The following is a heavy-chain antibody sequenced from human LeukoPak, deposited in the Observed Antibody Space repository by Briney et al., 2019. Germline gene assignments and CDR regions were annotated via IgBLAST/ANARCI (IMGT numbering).Heavy chain of an antibody. Sequence: GGSLRLSCAASGFTFSSYAMSWVRQAPGKGLEWVSSISGSGGSTQYAASVQGRFTISRDNSKNTLYLQMNSLRAEDTALYYCAKDPNGDYIGTFDIWGQGTMVTVSS. V-gene: IGHV3-23*01. J-gene: IGHJ3*02. CDR1: GFTFSSYA. CDR3: AKDPNGDYIGTFDI. CDR2: ISGSGGST. D-gene: IGHD4-17*01.